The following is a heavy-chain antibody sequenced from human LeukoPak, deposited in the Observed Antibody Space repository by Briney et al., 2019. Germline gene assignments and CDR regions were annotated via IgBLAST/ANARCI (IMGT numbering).Heavy chain of an antibody. V-gene: IGHV3-48*03. D-gene: IGHD5-12*01. Sequence: GGSLRLSCAASGFTFSSYEMNWVRQAPGKGLEWVSYISSSGSTIYYADSVKGRFTISRDNAKNSLYLQMNSLRAEDTAVYYCARVSGLSQETPLLDAFDIWGQGTMVTVSS. CDR1: GFTFSSYE. J-gene: IGHJ3*02. CDR3: ARVSGLSQETPLLDAFDI. CDR2: ISSSGSTI.